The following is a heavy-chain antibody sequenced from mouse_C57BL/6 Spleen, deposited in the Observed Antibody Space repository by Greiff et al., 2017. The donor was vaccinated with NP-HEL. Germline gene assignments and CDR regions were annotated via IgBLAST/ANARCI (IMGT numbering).Heavy chain of an antibody. CDR2: INPSNGGT. J-gene: IGHJ1*03. CDR1: GYTFTDYY. V-gene: IGHV1-26*01. CDR3: ARLRFGSSYASMDG. D-gene: IGHD1-1*01. Sequence: EVQLQQSGPELVKPGASVKISCKASGYTFTDYYINWVKQSHGQSLEWIGDINPSNGGTSYNQKFKGKATLTADKSSSTAYMELRSLTSEDSAVYFCARLRFGSSYASMDGWGTGTSVTVSS.